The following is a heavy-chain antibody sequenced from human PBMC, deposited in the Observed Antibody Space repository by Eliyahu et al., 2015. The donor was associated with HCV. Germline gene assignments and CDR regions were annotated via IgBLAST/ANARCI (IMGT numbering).Heavy chain of an antibody. CDR3: ATFLLNTGWYFY. CDR1: GXSISSSSFY. Sequence: QLQLQESGPGLVKPSETLSLTCTVSGXSISSSSFYWGWIRQPPGEGLAWIASIHNTGYTYYNPSLKSRVTMSVDTSKNQFSLKLSSVTAADTALYYCATFLLNTGWYFYWGQGTLVTVSS. J-gene: IGHJ4*02. V-gene: IGHV4-39*01. D-gene: IGHD6-19*01. CDR2: IHNTGYT.